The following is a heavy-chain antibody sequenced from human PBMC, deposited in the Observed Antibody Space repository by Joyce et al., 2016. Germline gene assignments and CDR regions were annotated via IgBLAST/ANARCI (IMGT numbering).Heavy chain of an antibody. CDR3: ARGRNNAFDY. V-gene: IGHV6-1*01. D-gene: IGHD1-14*01. J-gene: IGHJ4*02. CDR2: TYYRSKWYS. CDR1: GDSVSSSGVA. Sequence: QVQLQHSGPGLAKPSQTLSLSCAISGDSVSSSGVAWNGIRQSPSRGLEWLGRTYYRSKWYSEYEESVNIRITIDADTSKNQFSLQLNSVTPEDTAVYYCARGRNNAFDYWGQGALVTVSS.